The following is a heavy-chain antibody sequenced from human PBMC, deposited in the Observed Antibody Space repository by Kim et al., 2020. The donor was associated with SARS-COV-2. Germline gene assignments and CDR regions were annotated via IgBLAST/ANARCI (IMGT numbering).Heavy chain of an antibody. Sequence: FFNPTLNTRITISVDTSKNHFSLKLTSVTAADAATYFCARRAIIYDWIDHWGQGTLVTVSS. CDR3: ARRAIIYDWIDH. D-gene: IGHD2-21*01. V-gene: IGHV4-39*02. J-gene: IGHJ5*02.